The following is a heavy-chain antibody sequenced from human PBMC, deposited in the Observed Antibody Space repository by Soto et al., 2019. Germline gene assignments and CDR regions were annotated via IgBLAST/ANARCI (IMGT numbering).Heavy chain of an antibody. CDR3: ATQMRNENWCDP. CDR2: IDPSDSYT. V-gene: IGHV5-10-1*01. CDR1: RNNFTNYW. Sequence: GESLKISCKGSRNNFTNYWITWVRQMPGKGLEWMGRIDPSDSYTKYSPSFQGHVTISADKSISTAYLQWSSLKASDTAMYYCATQMRNENWCDPWGQGTLVTVSS. J-gene: IGHJ5*02.